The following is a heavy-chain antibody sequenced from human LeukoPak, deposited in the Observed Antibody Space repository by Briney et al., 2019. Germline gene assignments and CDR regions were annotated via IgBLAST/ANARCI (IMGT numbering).Heavy chain of an antibody. CDR1: GFTFSSYG. Sequence: GGSLRLSCAASGFTFSSYGMHWVRQAPGKGLEWVAVISYDGSNKYYADSVKGRFTISRDNSKNTLYLQMNSLRTEDTAVYYCAKDLTWTPDDWGQGTLVTVSS. D-gene: IGHD5-12*01. CDR3: AKDLTWTPDD. CDR2: ISYDGSNK. J-gene: IGHJ4*02. V-gene: IGHV3-30*18.